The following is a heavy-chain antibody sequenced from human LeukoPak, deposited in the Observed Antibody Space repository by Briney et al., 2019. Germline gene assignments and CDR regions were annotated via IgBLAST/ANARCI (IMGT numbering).Heavy chain of an antibody. CDR2: ISSSSSYI. V-gene: IGHV3-21*01. D-gene: IGHD2/OR15-2a*01. Sequence: PGGSLRLSCAASGFTFSSYSMNWVRQAPGKGLEWVSSISSSSSYIYYADSVKGRFTISRDNAKNSLYLQMNSLRAEDTAVYYCARSRVYGHYDAFDIWGQGTMVTVSS. J-gene: IGHJ3*02. CDR3: ARSRVYGHYDAFDI. CDR1: GFTFSSYS.